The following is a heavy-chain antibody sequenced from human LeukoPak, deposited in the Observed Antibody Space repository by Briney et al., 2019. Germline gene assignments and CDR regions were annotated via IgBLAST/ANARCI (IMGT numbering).Heavy chain of an antibody. CDR2: IYYSGST. CDR3: ARDRSIAVGWFDP. V-gene: IGHV4-59*01. Sequence: SETLSLTCTVSGGSISSYYWSWIRQPPGKGLEWTGYIYYSGSTNYNPSLKSRVAISVDTSKNQFSLKLSSVTAADTAVYYCARDRSIAVGWFDPWGQGTLVTVSS. CDR1: GGSISSYY. D-gene: IGHD6-19*01. J-gene: IGHJ5*02.